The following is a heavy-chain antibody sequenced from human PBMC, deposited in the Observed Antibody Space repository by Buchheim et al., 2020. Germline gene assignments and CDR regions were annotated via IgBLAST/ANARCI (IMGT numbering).Heavy chain of an antibody. V-gene: IGHV1-46*01. J-gene: IGHJ4*02. CDR3: ARGGRVGYYYDSSGYLNFDY. Sequence: QVQLVQSGAEVKKPGASVKVSCKASGYTFTSYYMHWVRQAPGQGLEWMGIINPSGGSTSYAQKFQGRVTMTRDTSTSTVYMELSSLRSEDTAVYYCARGGRVGYYYDSSGYLNFDYWGQGTL. CDR2: INPSGGST. CDR1: GYTFTSYY. D-gene: IGHD3-22*01.